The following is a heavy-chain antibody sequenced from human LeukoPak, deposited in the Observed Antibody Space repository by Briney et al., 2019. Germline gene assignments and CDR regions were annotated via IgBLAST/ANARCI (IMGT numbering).Heavy chain of an antibody. CDR2: VYYTGST. J-gene: IGHJ5*02. CDR1: DGSISSYY. D-gene: IGHD3-22*01. V-gene: IGHV4-59*01. CDR3: ARENFYDTSGYCYGVNYFDP. Sequence: PETLSLTCTVSDGSISSYYWSWIRQPPGKGLEWIGYVYYTGSTNYNPFLKSRVTISVDTSKKQFSLKLSSVTAADTAVYYCARENFYDTSGYCYGVNYFDPWGQGTLVTVSS.